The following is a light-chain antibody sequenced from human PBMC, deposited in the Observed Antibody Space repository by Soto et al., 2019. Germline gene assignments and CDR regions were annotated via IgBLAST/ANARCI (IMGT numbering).Light chain of an antibody. CDR1: QTISNNH. J-gene: IGKJ1*01. CDR2: GTS. Sequence: EIVLTQSPGTLSVSPGERATLSCRASQTISNNHLAWYQQKPGQAPSLLIYGTSSRATGIPDRFSGSGSGTDFTLTIGRLEPEDSAIYYCQQYISWTFGQGTKVEIK. V-gene: IGKV3-20*01. CDR3: QQYISWT.